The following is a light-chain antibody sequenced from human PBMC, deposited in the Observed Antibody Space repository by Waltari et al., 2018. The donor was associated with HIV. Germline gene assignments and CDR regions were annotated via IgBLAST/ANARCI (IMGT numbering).Light chain of an antibody. CDR3: CSYAGSYTWV. CDR2: DVS. Sequence: QSALTQPRSVSGSPGQSVTISCPGTSSDVGGYNYVSWYQQPPGKAPNLMIYDVSKRPSGVPDRFSGSKSGNTASLTIAGLQAEDEADYYCCSYAGSYTWVFGGGTKLTVL. J-gene: IGLJ3*02. V-gene: IGLV2-11*01. CDR1: SSDVGGYNY.